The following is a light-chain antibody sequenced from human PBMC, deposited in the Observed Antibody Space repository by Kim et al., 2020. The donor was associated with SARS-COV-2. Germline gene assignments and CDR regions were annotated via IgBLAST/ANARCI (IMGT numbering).Light chain of an antibody. CDR2: VTS. CDR1: HSIYGY. Sequence: ASGGDRVTITCRASHSIYGYLKWYQQRSGQAPNLRIYVTSTLQSGVPSRFSGSGSGADFTLTINSLQPEDFATYYCQQTYSTPYTFGQGTKVEIK. V-gene: IGKV1-39*01. CDR3: QQTYSTPYT. J-gene: IGKJ2*01.